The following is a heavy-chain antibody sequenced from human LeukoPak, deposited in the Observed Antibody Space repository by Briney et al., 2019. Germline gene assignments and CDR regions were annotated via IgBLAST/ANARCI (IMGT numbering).Heavy chain of an antibody. CDR2: INHSGST. CDR1: GGSFSGYY. Sequence: SETLSLTCAVYGGSFSGYYWSWIRQPPGKGLEWIGEINHSGSTNYNPSLKSRVTISVDTSKNQFSLKLTSVTAADTAVYYCARTGSPPLVFDYWGQGTLVTFSS. J-gene: IGHJ4*02. V-gene: IGHV4-34*01. CDR3: ARTGSPPLVFDY. D-gene: IGHD1-14*01.